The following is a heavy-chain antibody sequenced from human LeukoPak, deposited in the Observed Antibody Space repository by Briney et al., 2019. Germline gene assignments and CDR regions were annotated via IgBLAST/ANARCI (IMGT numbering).Heavy chain of an antibody. Sequence: PGGSLRLSCAASGYTFSSYWMSWVRQAPGKGLEWVANIKQDGSEKYYVDSVKGRFTISRDNAKNSLYLQMNSLRAEDTAVYYCARESSGWSQSDPFDYWAQGTLVTVSS. D-gene: IGHD6-19*01. CDR2: IKQDGSEK. CDR3: ARESSGWSQSDPFDY. CDR1: GYTFSSYW. V-gene: IGHV3-7*01. J-gene: IGHJ4*02.